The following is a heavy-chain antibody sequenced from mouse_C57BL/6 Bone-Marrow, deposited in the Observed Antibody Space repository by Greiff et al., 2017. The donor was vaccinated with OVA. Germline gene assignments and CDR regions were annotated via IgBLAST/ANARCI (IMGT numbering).Heavy chain of an antibody. CDR1: GYTFTDYY. J-gene: IGHJ4*01. CDR2: INPYNGGT. V-gene: IGHV1-19*01. CDR3: ARELPTVYTVNY. Sequence: VQLKESGPVLVKPGASVKMSCKASGYTFTDYYMNWVKQSHGKSLEWIGVINPYNGGTSYNQKFKGKATLTLDKSSSTSSIELNSLTSAISAIYYCARELPTVYTVNYWGHGPSVPVSS. D-gene: IGHD2-10*01.